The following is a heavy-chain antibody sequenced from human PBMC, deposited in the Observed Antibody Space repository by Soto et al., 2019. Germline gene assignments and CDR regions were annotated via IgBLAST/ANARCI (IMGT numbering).Heavy chain of an antibody. D-gene: IGHD6-13*01. J-gene: IGHJ6*02. Sequence: HPGGSLRLSCAASGFTFSSYGMHWVRQAPGKGLEWVAVIWYDGSNKYYADSVKGRFTISRDNSKNTLYLQMNSLRAEDTAVYYCARDCFPALESTEAAPKNYYYYGMDVWGQGTTVTVSS. CDR1: GFTFSSYG. V-gene: IGHV3-33*01. CDR3: ARDCFPALESTEAAPKNYYYYGMDV. CDR2: IWYDGSNK.